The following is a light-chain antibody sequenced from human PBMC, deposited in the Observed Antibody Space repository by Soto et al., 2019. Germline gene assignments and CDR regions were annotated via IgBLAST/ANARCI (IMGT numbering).Light chain of an antibody. CDR1: QSISSY. J-gene: IGKJ5*01. V-gene: IGKV1-39*01. CDR3: QQSYSTPSIT. Sequence: DIQMTQSPSSLSASVGDRVTITCRASQSISSYLSWYQQKPGKAPKLLIYAASSLQSVVPSRFSGSGSGTDFTLTISSLQPEDFATYYCQQSYSTPSITFGQGTRLEIK. CDR2: AAS.